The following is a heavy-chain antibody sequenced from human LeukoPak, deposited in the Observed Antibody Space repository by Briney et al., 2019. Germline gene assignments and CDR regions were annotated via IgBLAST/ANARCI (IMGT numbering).Heavy chain of an antibody. Sequence: GGSLRLSSVASGFTLSGYWMSWVRQLPGKGLEWVANIKQDAGEIRYVDSVKGRFTISRDNAKNSVYLQMNSLRGEDTGVYYCARLGSSWDFFDFWGQGTLVTVS. CDR3: ARLGSSWDFFDF. J-gene: IGHJ4*02. CDR1: GFTLSGYW. CDR2: IKQDAGEI. V-gene: IGHV3-7*01. D-gene: IGHD6-13*01.